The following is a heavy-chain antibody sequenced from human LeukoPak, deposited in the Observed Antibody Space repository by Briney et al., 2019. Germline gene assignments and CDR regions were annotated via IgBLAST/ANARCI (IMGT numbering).Heavy chain of an antibody. CDR3: ARETVTGYYGMDV. V-gene: IGHV1-2*02. CDR2: VNPNSGGT. J-gene: IGHJ6*02. Sequence: GASVKVSCKTSGYTFTDYYIHWARQAPGQGLEWMGWVNPNSGGTNYAQKFQGRVTMTRDTSISTAYMELSRLRSDDTAVYYCARETVTGYYGMDVWGQGTTVTVSS. CDR1: GYTFTDYY. D-gene: IGHD4-11*01.